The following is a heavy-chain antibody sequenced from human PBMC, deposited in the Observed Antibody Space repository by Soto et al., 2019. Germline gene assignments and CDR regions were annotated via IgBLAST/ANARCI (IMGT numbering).Heavy chain of an antibody. D-gene: IGHD3-3*01. J-gene: IGHJ3*02. CDR3: ASPARNYDFWSGYSYDI. CDR2: MNPNSGNT. Sequence: QVQLVQSGAEAKKPGASVKVSYKASGYTFTSYDINWVRQATGQGLEWMGWMNPNSGNTGYAQKFQGRVTMTRNTSISTAYMELSSLRSEDTAVYYCASPARNYDFWSGYSYDIWGQGTMVTVSS. CDR1: GYTFTSYD. V-gene: IGHV1-8*01.